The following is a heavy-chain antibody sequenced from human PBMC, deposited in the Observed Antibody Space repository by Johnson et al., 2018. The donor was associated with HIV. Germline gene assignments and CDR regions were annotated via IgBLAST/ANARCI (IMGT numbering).Heavy chain of an antibody. J-gene: IGHJ3*02. V-gene: IGHV3-30*18. D-gene: IGHD6-6*01. Sequence: QVQLVESGGGVVQPGRSLRLSCAASGFTFSSYGMHWVRQAPGKGLEWVAVIAYDGSNKYYADSVKGRFTISRDNSKNTLYLQMNSLRTEDTAVYYCAKDRGIGAHDGVDNWGQGTMVTVSA. CDR2: IAYDGSNK. CDR3: AKDRGIGAHDGVDN. CDR1: GFTFSSYG.